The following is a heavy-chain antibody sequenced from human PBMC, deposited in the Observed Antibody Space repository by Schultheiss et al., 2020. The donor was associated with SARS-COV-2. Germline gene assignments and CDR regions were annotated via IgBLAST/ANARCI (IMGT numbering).Heavy chain of an antibody. J-gene: IGHJ4*02. CDR1: GFTFANYG. D-gene: IGHD1-26*01. Sequence: GESLKISCAASGFTFANYGMMWVRQAPGKGLEWVGRIRSKANSYATAYAASVKGRFTISRDDSKNTAYLQMNSLKTEDTAVYYCTRHGSGSYDSVDYWGQGTLVTVSS. CDR2: IRSKANSYAT. V-gene: IGHV3-73*01. CDR3: TRHGSGSYDSVDY.